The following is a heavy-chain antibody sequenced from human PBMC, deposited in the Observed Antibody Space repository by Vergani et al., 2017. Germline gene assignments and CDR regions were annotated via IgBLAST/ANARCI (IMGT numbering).Heavy chain of an antibody. CDR2: IIPIFGTA. V-gene: IGHV1-69*18. Sequence: QVQLVQSGAEVKKPGSSVKVSCKASGGTFSSYAISWVRQAPGQGLEWMGRIIPIFGTANYAQKFQGRVTITADESTSTAYMELSSLRSEDTAVYYCALDYDGSGSYSLSLHWFDPWGQGTLVTVSS. D-gene: IGHD3-10*01. CDR1: GGTFSSYA. J-gene: IGHJ5*02. CDR3: ALDYDGSGSYSLSLHWFDP.